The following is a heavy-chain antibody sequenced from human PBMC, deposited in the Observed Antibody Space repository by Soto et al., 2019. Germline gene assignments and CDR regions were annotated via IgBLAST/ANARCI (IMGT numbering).Heavy chain of an antibody. CDR1: GGTLSRKP. Sequence: QVQLVQSGAEVKKPGSSVKVSCKASGGTLSRKPISWVRQAPGQGLEWMGGIIPIFETANYGQKFQGRVTISADKSSSTAYMELISLTSEDTAVYFCASLSGWYESYSYFYYGMDVWGQGTTVT. CDR3: ASLSGWYESYSYFYYGMDV. CDR2: IIPIFETA. J-gene: IGHJ6*02. D-gene: IGHD6-19*01. V-gene: IGHV1-69*06.